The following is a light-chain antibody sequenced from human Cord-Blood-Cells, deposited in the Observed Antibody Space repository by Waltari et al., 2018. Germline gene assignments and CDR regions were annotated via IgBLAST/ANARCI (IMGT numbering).Light chain of an antibody. V-gene: IGKV5-2*01. CDR2: EAT. Sequence: ETTLTQSPAFMSATPGDKVNISCKASQDIDDDMNWYQQKPVEAAIFIIQEATTLLPRISPRFSGSGYVTDCTLTINNIDSEDSAYYFGLEHDSIPSYSFGQGTMLEI. J-gene: IGKJ2*03. CDR1: QDIDDD. CDR3: LEHDSIPSYS.